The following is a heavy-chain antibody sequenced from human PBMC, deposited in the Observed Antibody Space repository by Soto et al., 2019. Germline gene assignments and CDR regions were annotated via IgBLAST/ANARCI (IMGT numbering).Heavy chain of an antibody. D-gene: IGHD1-26*01. V-gene: IGHV1-3*01. Sequence: VQLVQSGAEVKKPGASVKVSCKASGYTFTKYAMHWVRQAPGQRLEWMGWINAGNGNTKYSQKFQGRVTFTRDTSASTAYMELTSLRSEDTAVYYCARAAVGFDPWGQGTLVTVSS. CDR2: INAGNGNT. CDR3: ARAAVGFDP. J-gene: IGHJ5*02. CDR1: GYTFTKYA.